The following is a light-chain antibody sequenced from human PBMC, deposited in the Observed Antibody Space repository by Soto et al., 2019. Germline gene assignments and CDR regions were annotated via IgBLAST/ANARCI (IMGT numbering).Light chain of an antibody. CDR3: SAFTGTTYV. Sequence: QSALTQPASVSGSPGQSITISCTGTSSDVGGNKYVSWYQHYPGKAPKLMICDVSNRPSGVSNRLSGSKSGNTASLTISGLQAEDEADYYCSAFTGTTYVFGTGTQLTVL. V-gene: IGLV2-14*03. J-gene: IGLJ1*01. CDR1: SSDVGGNKY. CDR2: DVS.